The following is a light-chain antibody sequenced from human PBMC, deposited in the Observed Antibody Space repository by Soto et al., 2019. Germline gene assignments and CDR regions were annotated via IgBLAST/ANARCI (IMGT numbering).Light chain of an antibody. J-gene: IGLJ1*01. V-gene: IGLV2-14*03. Sequence: QSALTQPASVSGSPGQSITISCTGTSSDVGAYNFVSWYQQHPGKVPKLMIFDVSSRPSGVSDRFSGSKSGNTASLTISGLQAEDEGDYYCSSYTGSRTSVFGSGTKLTVL. CDR2: DVS. CDR1: SSDVGAYNF. CDR3: SSYTGSRTSV.